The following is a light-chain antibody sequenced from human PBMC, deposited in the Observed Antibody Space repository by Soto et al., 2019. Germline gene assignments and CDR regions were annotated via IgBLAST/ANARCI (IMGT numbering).Light chain of an antibody. Sequence: QSALTQTASVSGSLGQSITISCTGTSRDVGGYDYVSWFQHHPGKVPRVMIYEVSNRPSGVSNRFSGSKSGNTASLTISGLQAEDEADYYCSSYTSSSLYYVFGTGTKLTVL. CDR3: SSYTSSSLYYV. CDR2: EVS. V-gene: IGLV2-14*01. CDR1: SRDVGGYDY. J-gene: IGLJ1*01.